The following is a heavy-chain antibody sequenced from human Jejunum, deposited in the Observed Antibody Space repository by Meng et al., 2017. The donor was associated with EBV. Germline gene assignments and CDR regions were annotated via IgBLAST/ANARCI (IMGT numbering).Heavy chain of an antibody. CDR1: AYTLAGYY. CDR3: AREGLVGDLRYFDL. CDR2: INPNSGGA. D-gene: IGHD3-16*01. V-gene: IGHV1-2*06. J-gene: IGHJ2*01. Sequence: QGWLGQSGAEVKKPGASVKVSCKASAYTLAGYYRHWVRQAPGQGLEWMGRINPNSGGANYAQKFQGGVTMTRDTSISTAYMELSRLRSDDTAVYYCAREGLVGDLRYFDLWGRGTLVTVSS.